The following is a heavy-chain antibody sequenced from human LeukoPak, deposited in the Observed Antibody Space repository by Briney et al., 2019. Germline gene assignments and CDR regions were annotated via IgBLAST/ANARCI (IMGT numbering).Heavy chain of an antibody. CDR2: IIPIFGTA. CDR3: ARDDGRSSSWYYFDY. CDR1: GYTFTGYY. J-gene: IGHJ4*02. Sequence: ASVKVSCKXSGYTFTGYYMHWVRQAPGQGLEWMGGIIPIFGTANYSQKFQGRVTITADESTSTAYMELSSLRSEDTAVYYCARDDGRSSSWYYFDYWGQGTLVTVSS. V-gene: IGHV1-69*13. D-gene: IGHD6-13*01.